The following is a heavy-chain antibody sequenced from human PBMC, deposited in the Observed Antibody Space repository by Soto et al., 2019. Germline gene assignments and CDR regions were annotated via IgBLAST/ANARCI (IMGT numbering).Heavy chain of an antibody. D-gene: IGHD3-10*01. CDR3: ARLSGSGIQGGYYYYGMDV. CDR1: GYSFTSYW. V-gene: IGHV5-51*01. CDR2: IYPGDSDT. Sequence: PGESLKISCKGSGYSFTSYWIGWVRQMPGKGLEWMGIIYPGDSDTRYSPSFQGQVTISADKSISTAYLQWSSLKASDTAMYYCARLSGSGIQGGYYYYGMDVWGQGTTVTVSS. J-gene: IGHJ6*02.